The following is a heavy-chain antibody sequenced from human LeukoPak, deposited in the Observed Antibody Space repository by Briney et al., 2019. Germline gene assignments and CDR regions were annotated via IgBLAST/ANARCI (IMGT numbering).Heavy chain of an antibody. CDR2: IIPIFGTA. V-gene: IGHV1-69*13. D-gene: IGHD3-10*01. J-gene: IGHJ5*02. Sequence: AASVKVSCKASGGTFSSYAISWVRQAPGQGLEWMGGIIPIFGTANYAQKFQGRVTITADESTSTAYMELSSLRSEDTAVYYCARVCAPIPMVRGRDWFDPWGQGTLVTVSS. CDR3: ARVCAPIPMVRGRDWFDP. CDR1: GGTFSSYA.